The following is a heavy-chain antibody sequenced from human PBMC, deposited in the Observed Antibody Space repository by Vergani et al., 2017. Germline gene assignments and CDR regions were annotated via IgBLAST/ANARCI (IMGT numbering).Heavy chain of an antibody. J-gene: IGHJ5*02. CDR1: GYSFTSYW. D-gene: IGHD2-15*01. Sequence: EVQLVQSGAEVKKPGESLKISCKGSGYSFTSYWIGWVRQMPGKGLEWMGIIYPGDSDTRYSPSFQGQVTISADKSISTAYLQWSSLKASDTAMYYCARVVVGAAAQVRWFDPWGQGTLVTVSS. CDR2: IYPGDSDT. CDR3: ARVVVGAAAQVRWFDP. V-gene: IGHV5-51*01.